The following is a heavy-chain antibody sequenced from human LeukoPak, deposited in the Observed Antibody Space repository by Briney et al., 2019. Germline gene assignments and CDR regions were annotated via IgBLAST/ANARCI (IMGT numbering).Heavy chain of an antibody. V-gene: IGHV3-7*01. Sequence: GGSLRLSCAASGFTFRRHWMSWVRQAPGKGLEWVANMRDDGSEEFYVNSVKGRFTISRDNAKNSLYLQMDSPRAEDTAVYYCARDLWLGERGLFFFEYWGQGALVTVAS. D-gene: IGHD3-22*01. CDR3: ARDLWLGERGLFFFEY. CDR1: GFTFRRHW. J-gene: IGHJ4*02. CDR2: MRDDGSEE.